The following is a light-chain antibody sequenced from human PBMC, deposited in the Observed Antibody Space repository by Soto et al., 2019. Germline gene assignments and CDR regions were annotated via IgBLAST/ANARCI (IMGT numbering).Light chain of an antibody. Sequence: QSALTQPPSLSGTPGQRVTISCSGSNSNIGRYSVNWYQHFPGTAPKILIYSDDERPSGVPDRFSGSNSGTAASLAISGLQSEDEAEYYCAAWDYNLNGPLFGGGTKVTVL. J-gene: IGLJ3*02. CDR2: SDD. V-gene: IGLV1-44*01. CDR1: NSNIGRYS. CDR3: AAWDYNLNGPL.